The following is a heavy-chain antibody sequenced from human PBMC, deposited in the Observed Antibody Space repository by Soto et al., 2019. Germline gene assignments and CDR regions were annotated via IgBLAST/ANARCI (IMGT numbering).Heavy chain of an antibody. J-gene: IGHJ4*02. CDR1: GFTFSGSA. CDR2: IRSKANNYAT. Sequence: EVQLVESGGGLVQPGGSLKLSCAASGFTFSGSAMHWVRQASGKGLEWVGRIRSKANNYATAYAESVKGRFNTSRDDSKNTAYLQMSILKIEDTAVYYCTYFDAAAGVDYWGQGTLVTVSS. D-gene: IGHD3-9*01. CDR3: TYFDAAAGVDY. V-gene: IGHV3-73*02.